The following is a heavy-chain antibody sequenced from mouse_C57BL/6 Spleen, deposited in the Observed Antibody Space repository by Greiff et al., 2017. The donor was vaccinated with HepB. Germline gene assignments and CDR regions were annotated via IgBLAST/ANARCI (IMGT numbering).Heavy chain of an antibody. CDR2: IYPGDGDT. CDR3: ARLGCDDDKFAY. Sequence: QVQLQQSGAELVKPGASVKISCKASGYAFSSYWMNWVKQRPGKGLEWIGQIYPGDGDTNYNGKFKGKATLTADKSSSTAYMQLSSLTSEDSAVYFGARLGCDDDKFAYWGQGTLVTVSA. J-gene: IGHJ3*01. CDR1: GYAFSSYW. V-gene: IGHV1-80*01. D-gene: IGHD2-4*01.